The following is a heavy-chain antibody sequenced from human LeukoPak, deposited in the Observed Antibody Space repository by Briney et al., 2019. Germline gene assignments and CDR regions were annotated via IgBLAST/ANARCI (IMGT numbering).Heavy chain of an antibody. V-gene: IGHV5-10-1*01. D-gene: IGHD6-6*01. CDR1: GYNFTNYW. CDR2: IDPSDSYN. J-gene: IGHJ4*02. CDR3: ARAYSRSRFDY. Sequence: GESLKISCKGSGYNFTNYWISWVRQMPGKGLEWMGTIDPSDSYNNYSPSFQGHVTISADKSISTAYLQWSSLKASDTAMYYCARAYSRSRFDYWGQGTLVTFSS.